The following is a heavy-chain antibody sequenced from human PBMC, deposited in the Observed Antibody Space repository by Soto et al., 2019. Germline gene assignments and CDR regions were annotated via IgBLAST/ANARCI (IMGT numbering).Heavy chain of an antibody. CDR2: INHSGST. CDR1: GGSFSGYY. V-gene: IGHV4-34*01. CDR3: ARQTTYYDFWSGYYIGWFDP. J-gene: IGHJ5*02. D-gene: IGHD3-3*01. Sequence: PSETLSLTCAVYGGSFSGYYWSWIRQPPGKGLEWIGEINHSGSTNYNPSLKSRVTISVDTSKNQFSLKLSSVTAADTAVYYCARQTTYYDFWSGYYIGWFDPWGQGTLVTVSS.